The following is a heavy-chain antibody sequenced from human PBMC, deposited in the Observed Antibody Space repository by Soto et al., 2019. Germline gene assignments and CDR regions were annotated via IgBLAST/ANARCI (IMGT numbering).Heavy chain of an antibody. J-gene: IGHJ6*02. V-gene: IGHV4-61*01. CDR1: GGSVSSENYY. CDR3: ARDPITIFGVVIMMDV. CDR2: IYYSGST. D-gene: IGHD3-3*01. Sequence: SETLSLTCTVSGGSVSSENYYWSWIRQPPGKGLEWIGYIYYSGSTKYNPSLKSRVTISVDTSKNQFSLKLSSVTAADTAVYYCARDPITIFGVVIMMDVWGQGTTVTVSS.